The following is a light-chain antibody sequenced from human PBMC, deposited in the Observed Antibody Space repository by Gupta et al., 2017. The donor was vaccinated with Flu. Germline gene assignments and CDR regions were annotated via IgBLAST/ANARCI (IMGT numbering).Light chain of an antibody. Sequence: GDALPKKYAYWYQQKTGQAPVLVIYEDNKRPSGIPERFSGSGSGTMATLTISGAQVEDEGDYYCFSTDSSDTLGVFGGWTKLTVV. CDR1: ALPKKY. CDR2: EDN. CDR3: FSTDSSDTLGV. J-gene: IGLJ2*01. V-gene: IGLV3-10*01.